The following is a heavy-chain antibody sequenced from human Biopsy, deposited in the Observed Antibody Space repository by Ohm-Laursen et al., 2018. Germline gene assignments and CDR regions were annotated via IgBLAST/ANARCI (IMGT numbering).Heavy chain of an antibody. J-gene: IGHJ4*02. CDR3: ARLPHGDLRYNFDY. CDR1: GDSITRSY. CDR2: VFDRGTT. V-gene: IGHV4-59*08. Sequence: SQTLSLTCTLSGDSITRSYWSWIRQSPGKGLEWIGHVFDRGTTNYNPSLRSRVTISLDTSKNQFSLKLSSVTAADTAVYYCARLPHGDLRYNFDYWGQGTLVTVSS. D-gene: IGHD2-21*02.